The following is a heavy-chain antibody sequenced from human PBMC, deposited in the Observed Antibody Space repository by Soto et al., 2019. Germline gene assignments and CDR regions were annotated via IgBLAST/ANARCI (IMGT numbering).Heavy chain of an antibody. CDR1: GFTFSSYA. Sequence: GGSLRLSCAASGFTFSSYAMSWVRQAPGKGLEWVSAISGSGDSTYYADSVKGRFTISRDNSKNTLYLQMNSLRAKDTAVYYCARSNYDYGDNWFDPWGQGTLVTVSS. CDR2: ISGSGDST. CDR3: ARSNYDYGDNWFDP. D-gene: IGHD4-17*01. J-gene: IGHJ5*02. V-gene: IGHV3-23*01.